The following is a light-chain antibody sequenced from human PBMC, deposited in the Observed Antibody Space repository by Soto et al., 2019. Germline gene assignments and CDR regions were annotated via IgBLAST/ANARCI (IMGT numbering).Light chain of an antibody. CDR2: AAS. Sequence: DIQMTQSPSSLSASVGDRFTITCRASQSISSYLNWYQQKPGKAPKLLIYAASSLQSGVPSRFSGSGSGTDFTLTISSLQPEDFATYYCQQSYSTLTFGGGTKVDI. CDR3: QQSYSTLT. J-gene: IGKJ4*01. V-gene: IGKV1-39*01. CDR1: QSISSY.